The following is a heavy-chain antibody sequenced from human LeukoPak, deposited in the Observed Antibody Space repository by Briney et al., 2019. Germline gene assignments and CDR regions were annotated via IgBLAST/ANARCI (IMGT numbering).Heavy chain of an antibody. V-gene: IGHV3-49*03. J-gene: IGHJ4*02. Sequence: GGSLRLSCTASGFTFGDYAMSWFRQAPGKGLEWVGFIRSKAYGGTTEYDASVKGRFTISRDDSKSIAYLQMNSLKTEDTAVYYCTRYDFWSGYHEYYFDYWGQGTLVTVSS. CDR2: IRSKAYGGTT. CDR1: GFTFGDYA. D-gene: IGHD3-3*01. CDR3: TRYDFWSGYHEYYFDY.